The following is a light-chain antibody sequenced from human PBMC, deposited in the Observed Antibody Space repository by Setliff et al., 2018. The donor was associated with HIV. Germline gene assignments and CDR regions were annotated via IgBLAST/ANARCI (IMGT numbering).Light chain of an antibody. Sequence: QSVLTQPDSVSGSPGQSLTISCTGTTRNVGGGHGYVSWYQQHAGKAPKLLIFEVTKRPSGVSSRFSGSKSGSTASLTISGLQAEDEAHYYCSSYTSNTPLTFGGGTKVTVL. CDR3: SSYTSNTPLT. J-gene: IGLJ2*01. CDR1: TRNVGGGHGY. V-gene: IGLV2-14*03. CDR2: EVT.